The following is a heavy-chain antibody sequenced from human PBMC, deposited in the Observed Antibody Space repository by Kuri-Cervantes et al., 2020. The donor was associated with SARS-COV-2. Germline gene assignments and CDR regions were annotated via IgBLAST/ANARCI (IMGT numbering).Heavy chain of an antibody. CDR2: IWYDGSNK. Sequence: GESLKISCAASGFTFSSYGMHWVRQAPGKGLGWVAVIWYDGSNKYYADSVKGRFTISRDNSKNTLYLQMNSLRAEDTAVYYCAGVPRGSFDYWGQGTLVTVSS. V-gene: IGHV3-33*01. CDR1: GFTFSSYG. CDR3: AGVPRGSFDY. J-gene: IGHJ4*02. D-gene: IGHD1-26*01.